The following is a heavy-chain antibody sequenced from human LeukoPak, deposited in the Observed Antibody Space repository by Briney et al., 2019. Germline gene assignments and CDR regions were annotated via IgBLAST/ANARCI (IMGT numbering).Heavy chain of an antibody. J-gene: IGHJ4*02. D-gene: IGHD2-8*01. Sequence: GGSLRLSCAASGFTFSFYWMSWVRQAPGKGLEWVANIKQDGSENYYVDSVKGRFTISRDNAKNSLHLQLNSMRAEDTAVYYCARGCTNGVCWAYWGQGTLVTVSS. CDR1: GFTFSFYW. V-gene: IGHV3-7*01. CDR2: IKQDGSEN. CDR3: ARGCTNGVCWAY.